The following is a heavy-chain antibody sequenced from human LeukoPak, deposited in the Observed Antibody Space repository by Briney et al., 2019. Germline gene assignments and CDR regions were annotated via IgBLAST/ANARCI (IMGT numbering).Heavy chain of an antibody. J-gene: IGHJ3*02. CDR1: GFTFSSYA. CDR3: ARVATMVRVPLDALDI. Sequence: PGGSLRLSCAASGFTFSSYAMSWVRQAPGKGLEWVSAIRGSGGSTYYADSVKGRFTISRDNSKNTLYLQMNSLRAEDTAVYYCARVATMVRVPLDALDIWGQGTMVSVSS. V-gene: IGHV3-23*01. D-gene: IGHD3-10*01. CDR2: IRGSGGST.